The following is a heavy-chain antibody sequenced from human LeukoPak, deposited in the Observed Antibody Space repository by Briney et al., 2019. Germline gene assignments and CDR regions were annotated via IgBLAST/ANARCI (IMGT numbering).Heavy chain of an antibody. Sequence: ASVKVSCQASGYTFTSYGISWVRQAPGQGLEWMGWISAYNGNTNYAQKLQGRVTMTTDTSTSTAYMELRSLRSDDTAVYYCARTFIGARVNWNDTFDYWAQGTLVTVSS. CDR2: ISAYNGNT. CDR1: GYTFTSYG. J-gene: IGHJ4*02. V-gene: IGHV1-18*01. D-gene: IGHD1-20*01. CDR3: ARTFIGARVNWNDTFDY.